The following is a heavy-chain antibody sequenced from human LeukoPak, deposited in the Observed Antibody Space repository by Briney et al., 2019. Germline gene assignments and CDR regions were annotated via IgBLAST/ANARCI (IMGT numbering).Heavy chain of an antibody. D-gene: IGHD4-23*01. CDR3: ARDLDGGNSVDS. Sequence: ASVKVSCKASGYIFTGYYIHWVRQVPGQGLEWMGWIDPNSGDTNYAQNFQGRVTMTRDTSISTAYMELSSLRSDDTAVYFCARDLDGGNSVDSWGQGTLVTVSS. V-gene: IGHV1-2*02. J-gene: IGHJ4*02. CDR1: GYIFTGYY. CDR2: IDPNSGDT.